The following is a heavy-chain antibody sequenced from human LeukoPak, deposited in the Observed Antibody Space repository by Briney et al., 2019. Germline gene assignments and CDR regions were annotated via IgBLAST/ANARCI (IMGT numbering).Heavy chain of an antibody. CDR2: ISSSGSTI. CDR1: GSTFSSYE. CDR3: ARTYYYDSSGLYLDAFDI. J-gene: IGHJ3*02. V-gene: IGHV3-48*03. D-gene: IGHD3-22*01. Sequence: PGGSLRLSCAASGSTFSSYEMNWVRQAPGKGLEWVSYISSSGSTIYYADSVKGRFTISRDNAKNSLYLQMNSLRAEDTAVYYCARTYYYDSSGLYLDAFDIWGQGTMVTVSS.